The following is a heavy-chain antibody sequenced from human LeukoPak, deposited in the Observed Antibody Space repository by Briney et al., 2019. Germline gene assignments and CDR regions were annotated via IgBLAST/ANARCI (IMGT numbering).Heavy chain of an antibody. CDR1: GGSISSISYY. D-gene: IGHD3-22*01. J-gene: IGHJ4*02. V-gene: IGHV4-39*07. Sequence: SETLSLTCAVSGGSISSISYYWGWIRQPRGKGLEWIGIIYYRGSTYYNPTLKSRVTISLDTSKNQFSLKLSSVTAADTTVYYCARESTYYYDSSGYYFRDDWGQRTLVTASS. CDR3: ARESTYYYDSSGYYFRDD. CDR2: IYYRGST.